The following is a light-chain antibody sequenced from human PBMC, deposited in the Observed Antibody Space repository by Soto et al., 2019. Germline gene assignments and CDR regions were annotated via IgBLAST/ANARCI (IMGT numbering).Light chain of an antibody. CDR3: QQYDNLPLT. J-gene: IGKJ3*01. CDR1: QDISNY. CDR2: DAS. V-gene: IGKV1-33*01. Sequence: DIQMTQSPSSLSASVGDRVSITCQASQDISNYLNWYQHKPGKAPKLLIYDASNLETGVPSRFSGSGSGTEFTFTISSLQPEDIATYYCQQYDNLPLTFGPGTKVDIK.